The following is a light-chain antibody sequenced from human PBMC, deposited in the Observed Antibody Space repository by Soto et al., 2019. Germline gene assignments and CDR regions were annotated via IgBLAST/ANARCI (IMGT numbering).Light chain of an antibody. V-gene: IGKV3-11*01. CDR3: QQYGSSPTT. J-gene: IGKJ1*01. CDR2: DAS. CDR1: QSVSSY. Sequence: EIVLTPSPATLSLSPVERATLSCRASQSVSSYLAWYQQKPGQAPRLLIYDASNRATGIPARFSGSGSGTDFTLTISSLEPEDFAVYYCQQYGSSPTTFGHGTKVDIK.